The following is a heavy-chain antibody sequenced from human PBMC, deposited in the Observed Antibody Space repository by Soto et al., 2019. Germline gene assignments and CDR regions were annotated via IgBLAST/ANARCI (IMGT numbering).Heavy chain of an antibody. CDR3: ARDGSSIAARPFYYYGMDV. J-gene: IGHJ6*01. Sequence: ASVKVSCKATGYTLTGYYMHWVRQAPGQGLEWMGWINPNSGGTNYAQKFQGWVTMTRDTSISTAYMELSRLRSDDTAVYYCARDGSSIAARPFYYYGMDVWGQVTTFTVSS. CDR1: GYTLTGYY. CDR2: INPNSGGT. D-gene: IGHD6-6*01. V-gene: IGHV1-2*04.